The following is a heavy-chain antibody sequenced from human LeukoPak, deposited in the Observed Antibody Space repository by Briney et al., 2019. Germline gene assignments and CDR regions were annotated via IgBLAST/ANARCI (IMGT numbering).Heavy chain of an antibody. D-gene: IGHD6-13*01. J-gene: IGHJ4*02. CDR2: ISCSGGST. CDR1: GFTFRSYA. V-gene: IGHV3-23*01. Sequence: GGSLRLSCAASGFTFRSYAMSGPPQAPGKALKWFAAISCSGGSTYYADSVTGRFTISRDNSKNTLSLQMNSLRAEDTAVYYCANLPGYSSSWYPFDYWGQGTLVTVSS. CDR3: ANLPGYSSSWYPFDY.